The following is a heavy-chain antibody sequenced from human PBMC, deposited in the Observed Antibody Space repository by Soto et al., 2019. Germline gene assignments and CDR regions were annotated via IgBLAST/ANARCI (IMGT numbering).Heavy chain of an antibody. J-gene: IGHJ4*02. CDR2: IYYSGST. Sequence: SETLSLTCTVSGGSISSYYWSWIRQPPGKGLEWIGYIYYSGSTNYNPSLKSRVTISVDTSKNQFSLKLSSVTAADTAVYYCARSPRHCTNGVCWGAFDYWGQGTLVTVSS. D-gene: IGHD2-8*01. CDR1: GGSISSYY. CDR3: ARSPRHCTNGVCWGAFDY. V-gene: IGHV4-59*08.